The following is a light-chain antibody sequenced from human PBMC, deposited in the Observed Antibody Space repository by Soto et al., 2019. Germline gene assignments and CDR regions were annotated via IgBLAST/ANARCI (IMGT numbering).Light chain of an antibody. CDR1: QDINTW. J-gene: IGKJ4*01. CDR3: QQTNNFPLT. Sequence: DIQLTQSPSSVSASVGDRVTIACRASQDINTWLGWYQQKPGKAPTLLIYASSSLQSGVPSRFSGSGSGTEFTLTIRSLQPEDFATYYCQQTNNFPLTFGGGTKVYIK. V-gene: IGKV1-12*01. CDR2: ASS.